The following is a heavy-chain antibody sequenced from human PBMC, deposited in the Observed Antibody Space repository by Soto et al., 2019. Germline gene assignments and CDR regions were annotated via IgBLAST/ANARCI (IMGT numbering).Heavy chain of an antibody. V-gene: IGHV4-39*02. J-gene: IGHJ6*02. Sequence: PSETLYLTFTVSGGSISSSSYYWGWIRQPPGKGLEWIGSIYYSGSTYYNPSLKSRVTISVDTSKNRFSLKLSPVTAADTAVYYCATGVDEYSSNYYYYYGMDVWGQGTTVTVSS. CDR2: IYYSGST. D-gene: IGHD6-6*01. CDR3: ATGVDEYSSNYYYYYGMDV. CDR1: GGSISSSSYY.